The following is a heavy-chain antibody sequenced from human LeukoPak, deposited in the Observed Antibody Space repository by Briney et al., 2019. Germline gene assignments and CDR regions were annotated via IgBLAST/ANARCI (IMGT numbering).Heavy chain of an antibody. CDR3: ARETEEGCFDY. V-gene: IGHV4-39*07. Sequence: PGGSLRLSCAASGFTFSSYSMNWVRQPPGKGLEWIGSVYYSGSTYYNPSLKSRVTISVDTSKNQFSLKLSSVTAADTAVYYCARETEEGCFDYWGQGTLVTVSS. CDR1: GFTFSSYS. J-gene: IGHJ4*02. D-gene: IGHD7-27*01. CDR2: VYYSGST.